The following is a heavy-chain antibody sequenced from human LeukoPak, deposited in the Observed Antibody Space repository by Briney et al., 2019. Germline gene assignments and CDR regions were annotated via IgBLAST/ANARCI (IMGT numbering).Heavy chain of an antibody. CDR2: ISGSGGST. J-gene: IGHJ4*02. D-gene: IGHD1-26*01. V-gene: IGHV3-23*01. CDR1: GFTFSSYA. Sequence: GGSLRLSCAASGFTFSSYAMSWVRQAPGKGLEWVSAISGSGGSTYYADSVKGRFTISRDNAKNTLYLQMNSLRAEDTAIYYCARDKIVGATHFDYWGQGTLVTVSS. CDR3: ARDKIVGATHFDY.